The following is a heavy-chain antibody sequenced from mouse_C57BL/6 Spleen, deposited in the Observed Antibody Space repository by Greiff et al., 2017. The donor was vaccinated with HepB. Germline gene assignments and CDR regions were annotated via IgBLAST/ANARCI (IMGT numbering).Heavy chain of an antibody. CDR1: GFNIKNTY. CDR3: ARVDYGSSYGYAMDD. V-gene: IGHV14-3*01. Sequence: DVKLQESVAELVRPGASVKLSCTASGFNIKNTYMHWVKQRPEQGLEWIGRIDPANGNTKYAPKFQGKATITADTSSNTAYLQLSSLTSEDTAIYYGARVDYGSSYGYAMDDWGQGTSVTGSS. CDR2: IDPANGNT. J-gene: IGHJ4*01. D-gene: IGHD1-1*01.